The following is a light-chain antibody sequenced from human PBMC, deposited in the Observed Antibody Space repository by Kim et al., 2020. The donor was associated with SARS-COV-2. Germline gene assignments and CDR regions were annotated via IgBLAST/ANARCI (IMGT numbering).Light chain of an antibody. Sequence: VGDSLTSSYRSSQTIGMSLNWHHQKPGGAPRLQIYTASSWQCGVRSIFSGSGSWTEFTGAISSLHPEGFATYYCQQTHTAPWTFGQGTNMDIK. CDR2: TAS. J-gene: IGKJ1*01. CDR1: QTIGMS. CDR3: QQTHTAPWT. V-gene: IGKV1-39*01.